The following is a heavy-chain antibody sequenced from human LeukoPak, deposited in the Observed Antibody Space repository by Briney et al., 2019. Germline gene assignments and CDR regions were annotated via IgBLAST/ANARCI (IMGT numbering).Heavy chain of an antibody. J-gene: IGHJ4*02. CDR1: GGSFSGYY. Sequence: SETLSLTCAVYGGSFSGYYWSWIRQPPGKGLEWIREINHSGSTNYNPSLKSRVTISVDTSKNQFSLKLSSVTAADTAVYYCATRRGRHWGQGTLVTVSS. CDR3: ATRRGRH. V-gene: IGHV4-34*01. CDR2: INHSGST. D-gene: IGHD3-10*01.